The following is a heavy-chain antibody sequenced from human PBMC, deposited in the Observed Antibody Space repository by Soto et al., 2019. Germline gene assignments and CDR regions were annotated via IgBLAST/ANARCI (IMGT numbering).Heavy chain of an antibody. CDR1: GFTFSSYG. J-gene: IGHJ4*02. V-gene: IGHV3-33*01. Sequence: GWSLRLSCVASGFTFSSYGMHWVRQAPGKGLEWVAVIWYDGNNKNYAYWVKGRFTISRDNSKDTVYLQMNSPSAEDTAVYYCAREVHTAMAPAFDYWGQGTPVTVSS. D-gene: IGHD5-18*01. CDR2: IWYDGNNK. CDR3: AREVHTAMAPAFDY.